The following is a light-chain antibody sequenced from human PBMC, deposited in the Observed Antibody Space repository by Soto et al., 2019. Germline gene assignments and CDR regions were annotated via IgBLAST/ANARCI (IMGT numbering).Light chain of an antibody. CDR3: QQGHNWPLT. CDR1: QSINSE. Sequence: EIVMTQSPATLSLSPGERAALSCRASQSINSELAWYQQKPGQPPRLLIYGASTRATGFPARFTGSESGSEFALTISGLQSEDFAVYYCQQGHNWPLTFGHGTRLEI. CDR2: GAS. V-gene: IGKV3-15*01. J-gene: IGKJ2*01.